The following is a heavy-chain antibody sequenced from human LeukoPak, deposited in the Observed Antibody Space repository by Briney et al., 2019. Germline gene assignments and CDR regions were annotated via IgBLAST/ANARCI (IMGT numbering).Heavy chain of an antibody. CDR2: ISAYNGNR. V-gene: IGHV1-18*01. D-gene: IGHD3-10*01. J-gene: IGHJ4*02. CDR3: ARELRAYGSGSYPSDY. Sequence: AAVKVSCKAAGYTFTSYGISWWRVAPGQGLEWMGWISAYNGNRNYAQEVQGRGSMTTDTATSTAYMDLRSLRSDDTAVYYCARELRAYGSGSYPSDYWGQGTLVTVSS. CDR1: GYTFTSYG.